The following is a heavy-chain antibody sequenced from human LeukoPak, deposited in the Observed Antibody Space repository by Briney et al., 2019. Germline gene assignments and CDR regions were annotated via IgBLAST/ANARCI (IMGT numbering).Heavy chain of an antibody. D-gene: IGHD1/OR15-1a*01. CDR2: FHPDDVNT. V-gene: IGHV1-24*01. J-gene: IGHJ3*02. Sequence: GASVNVSCKVSGYTLSEMSMHWVRQAPGEGPEWMGGFHPDDVNTVYAPRFQGRVTMTDDTSTDTAYLELRSLRSYDTAVYYCARTNRAGASDIWGQGTLVTVSS. CDR3: ARTNRAGASDI. CDR1: GYTLSEMS.